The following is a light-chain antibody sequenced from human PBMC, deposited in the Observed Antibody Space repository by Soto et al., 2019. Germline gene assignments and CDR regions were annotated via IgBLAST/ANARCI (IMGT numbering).Light chain of an antibody. CDR3: GSKLGLNTYV. CDR1: SSHFDTYNL. Sequence: QSALTQPASVSGSPGQSITISCTGPSSHFDTYNLVSWYQLHPGKVPKLIIYEVFKRPSGVSDRCSGSKSPSTVSLTISGLQAEDEDDYKCGSKLGLNTYVFGTGTQLSVL. V-gene: IGLV2-23*02. J-gene: IGLJ1*01. CDR2: EVF.